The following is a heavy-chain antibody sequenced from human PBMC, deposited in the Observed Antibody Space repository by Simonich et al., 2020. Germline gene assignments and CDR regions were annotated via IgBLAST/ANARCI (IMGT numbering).Heavy chain of an antibody. CDR1: GYTFTGYY. V-gene: IGHV1-2*02. CDR2: FNPNSGGT. CDR3: ARPRITIFGVVKGAFDI. D-gene: IGHD3-3*01. J-gene: IGHJ3*02. Sequence: QVQLVQSGAEVKKPGASVKVSCKASGYTFTGYYMHWVRQAPGQGLEWVGGFNPNSGGTNYAQKFQGRGTMTRDTSISTAYMELSRLRSDDTAVYYCARPRITIFGVVKGAFDIWGQGTMVTVSS.